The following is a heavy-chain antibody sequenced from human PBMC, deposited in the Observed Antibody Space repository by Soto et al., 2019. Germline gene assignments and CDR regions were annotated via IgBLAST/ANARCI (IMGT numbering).Heavy chain of an antibody. CDR2: ISGSGGST. D-gene: IGHD6-19*01. V-gene: IGHV3-23*01. Sequence: LRLSCAASGFTFSSYAMSWVRQAPGKGLEWVSAISGSGGSTYYADSVKGRFTISRDNSKNTLYLQMNSLRAEDTAVYYCAKDLVSGGYSSGWYSAPSAPWGQGTLVTVSS. J-gene: IGHJ5*02. CDR3: AKDLVSGGYSSGWYSAPSAP. CDR1: GFTFSSYA.